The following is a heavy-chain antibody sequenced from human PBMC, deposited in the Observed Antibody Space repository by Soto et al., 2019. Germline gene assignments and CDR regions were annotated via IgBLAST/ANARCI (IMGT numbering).Heavy chain of an antibody. CDR1: GFTFGDYA. J-gene: IGHJ1*01. CDR3: TRDTLAYCGGDCYPYPPKYFQH. V-gene: IGHV3-49*03. D-gene: IGHD2-21*02. Sequence: GGSLRLSCTASGFTFGDYAMSWFRQAPGKGLEWVGFIRSKAYGGTTEYAASVKGRFTISRDDSKSIAYLQMNSLKTEDTAVYYCTRDTLAYCGGDCYPYPPKYFQHWGQGTLVTVSS. CDR2: IRSKAYGGTT.